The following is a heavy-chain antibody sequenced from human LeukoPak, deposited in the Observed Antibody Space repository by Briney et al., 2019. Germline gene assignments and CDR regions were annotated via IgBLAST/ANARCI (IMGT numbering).Heavy chain of an antibody. CDR2: IYSSGST. V-gene: IGHV4-4*07. Sequence: SETLSLTCTVSGGSIISYYWSWIRQSAGKGLEYIGHIYSSGSTNYNPSLKSRVTMSVDTSKNQFSLKLRSVTAADTAVYYCARDLMVRGYDYWGQGTLVTVSS. CDR1: GGSIISYY. J-gene: IGHJ4*02. D-gene: IGHD3-10*01. CDR3: ARDLMVRGYDY.